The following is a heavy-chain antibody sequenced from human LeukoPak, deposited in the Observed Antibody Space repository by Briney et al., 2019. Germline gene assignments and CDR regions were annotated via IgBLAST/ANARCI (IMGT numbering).Heavy chain of an antibody. D-gene: IGHD4-17*01. CDR2: IKQDGSEK. CDR1: GFTFSSYW. V-gene: IGHV3-7*01. J-gene: IGHJ4*02. Sequence: GGSLRLSCAASGFTFSSYWMSWVRQAPGKGLEGVANIKQDGSEKYYVDSVKGRFTISRDNAKNTLYLQMNSLRAEDTAVYYCARGGYDYGDYELSGTDYWGQGTLVTVSS. CDR3: ARGGYDYGDYELSGTDY.